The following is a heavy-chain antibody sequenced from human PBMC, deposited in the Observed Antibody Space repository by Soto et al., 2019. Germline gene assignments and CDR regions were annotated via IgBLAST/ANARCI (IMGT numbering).Heavy chain of an antibody. V-gene: IGHV1-46*01. CDR1: GDTFTDYY. CDR2: VNPSGGHT. J-gene: IGHJ4*02. D-gene: IGHD2-21*02. CDR3: ARGGHVVVVTAALDY. Sequence: QVQLMQSGAEVKKPGASVKVSCKASGDTFTDYYIHWVRQAPGQGLEWMGTVNPSGGHTTYAQHFLGRVTMPRDTSTSPLYMELPSLTSDDTAIYYCARGGHVVVVTAALDYWGQGTLVTVSS.